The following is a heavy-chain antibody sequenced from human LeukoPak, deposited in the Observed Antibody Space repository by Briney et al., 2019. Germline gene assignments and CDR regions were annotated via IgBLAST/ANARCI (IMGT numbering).Heavy chain of an antibody. J-gene: IGHJ6*03. CDR3: AKDTVKVTTIRRVPHYMDV. D-gene: IGHD5-12*01. Sequence: QPGGSLRLSCAASGFIFSSYGMHWVRQAPGKGLEWVAFIRYDGSNKYYADSVKGRFTISRDNSKNTLYLQMNSLRAEDTAVYYCAKDTVKVTTIRRVPHYMDVWGKGTTVTISS. CDR1: GFIFSSYG. V-gene: IGHV3-30*02. CDR2: IRYDGSNK.